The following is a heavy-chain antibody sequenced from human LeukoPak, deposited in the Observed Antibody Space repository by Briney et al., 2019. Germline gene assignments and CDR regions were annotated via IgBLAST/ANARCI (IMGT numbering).Heavy chain of an antibody. CDR3: ARHVRIDMDIINLYYFDY. V-gene: IGHV4-39*01. CDR2: VYYSGNS. J-gene: IGHJ4*02. CDR1: GDSINSNRYY. Sequence: PSETLSLTCTVPGDSINSNRYYWGWIRQSPGKGLEWIGSVYYSGNSYYNPSLQSRVTISVDTSKKQFSLRLSSVTAADTAVYYCARHVRIDMDIINLYYFDYWGQGTLVTVSS. D-gene: IGHD5-24*01.